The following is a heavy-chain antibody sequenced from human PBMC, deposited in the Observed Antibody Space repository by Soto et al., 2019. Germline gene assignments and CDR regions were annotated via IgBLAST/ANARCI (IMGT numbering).Heavy chain of an antibody. Sequence: QVQLVQSGAEVRKPGASVRVSCKASGYTFTSYAIHWVRQAPGQRLEWMGWINTGNGDTRYSQKFQGRVTITRDTSASTAYMELSSLRSEDTAVYYCARDLNFSSRLTATTGGNWGQGTLVTVSS. D-gene: IGHD1-7*01. CDR2: INTGNGDT. CDR1: GYTFTSYA. V-gene: IGHV1-3*04. CDR3: ARDLNFSSRLTATTGGN. J-gene: IGHJ4*02.